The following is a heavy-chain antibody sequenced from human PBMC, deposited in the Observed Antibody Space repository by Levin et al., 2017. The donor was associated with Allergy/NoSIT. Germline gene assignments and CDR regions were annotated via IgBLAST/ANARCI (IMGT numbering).Heavy chain of an antibody. CDR3: ARVMWDIVVVPAANYYYGMDV. CDR1: GFTFSSYS. J-gene: IGHJ6*02. D-gene: IGHD2-2*01. Sequence: KSGGSLRLSCAASGFTFSSYSMNWVRQAPGKGLEWVSSISSSSSYIYYADSVKGRFTISRDNAKNSLYLQMNSLRAEDTAVYYCARVMWDIVVVPAANYYYGMDVWGQGTTVTVSS. V-gene: IGHV3-21*01. CDR2: ISSSSSYI.